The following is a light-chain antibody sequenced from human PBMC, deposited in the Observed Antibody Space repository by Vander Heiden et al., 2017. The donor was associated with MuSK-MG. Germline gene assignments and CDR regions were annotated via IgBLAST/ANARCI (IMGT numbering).Light chain of an antibody. Sequence: DIVMTQSPDSLAVSLGERATINCKSSQSVLYSSNNKNYLAWYQQKPGQPPKLLIYWASTRESGVPDRSSGSGHGTDFTLTISSLQAEDVAVYYCPQDYCNPRYTLGQGTKLEIK. CDR1: QSVLYSSNNKNY. J-gene: IGKJ2*01. V-gene: IGKV4-1*01. CDR2: WAS. CDR3: PQDYCNPRYT.